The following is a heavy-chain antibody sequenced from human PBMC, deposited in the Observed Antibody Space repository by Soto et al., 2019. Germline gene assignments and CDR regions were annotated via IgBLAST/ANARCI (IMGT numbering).Heavy chain of an antibody. Sequence: GGSLRLSCTASGFTCSSHWMTWVRQAPGKALEWVANIKQDGSEEYYVDSVKGRFTISRDNAKNSLFLQMNSLRAEDTAVYYCASRPSDRNYYGVFDYWGQGTLVTVSS. J-gene: IGHJ4*02. CDR3: ASRPSDRNYYGVFDY. V-gene: IGHV3-7*03. CDR1: GFTCSSHW. D-gene: IGHD3-3*01. CDR2: IKQDGSEE.